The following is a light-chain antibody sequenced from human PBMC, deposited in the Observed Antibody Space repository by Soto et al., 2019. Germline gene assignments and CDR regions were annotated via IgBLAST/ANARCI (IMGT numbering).Light chain of an antibody. CDR3: CSYVGSDTSFV. Sequence: QSALTQPRSVSGSPGQSVTITCTGTSSDVGGYNFVSWYQRHPGKVPKLMIYDVSIRPSGVPDRFSGSKSGITASLTISGLQAEDEADYYCCSYVGSDTSFVFGSGTKLTVL. CDR2: DVS. CDR1: SSDVGGYNF. J-gene: IGLJ1*01. V-gene: IGLV2-11*01.